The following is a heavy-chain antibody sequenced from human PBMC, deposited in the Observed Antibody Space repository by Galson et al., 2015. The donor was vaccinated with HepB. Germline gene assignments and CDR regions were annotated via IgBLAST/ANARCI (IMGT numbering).Heavy chain of an antibody. CDR2: ISAYNGST. J-gene: IGHJ6*02. V-gene: IGHV1-18*01. CDR1: GYTFIDYG. D-gene: IGHD2-2*01. Sequence: SVKVSCKASGYTFIDYGISWVRQAPGQGLEWMGWISAYNGSTKYAQKLQGRVTMTTDTSTSTAYMELRSLRSDDTAVYYCTRSVVPAAMGLGYYYYDLDVCVQGTTVTVSS. CDR3: TRSVVPAAMGLGYYYYDLDV.